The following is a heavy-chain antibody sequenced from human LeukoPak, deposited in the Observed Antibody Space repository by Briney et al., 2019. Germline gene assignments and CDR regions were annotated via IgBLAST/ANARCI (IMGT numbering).Heavy chain of an antibody. CDR2: IYYSGST. CDR1: GGSISSGDYY. J-gene: IGHJ4*02. D-gene: IGHD2-21*02. Sequence: SETLSLTCTVSGGSISSGDYYWSWIRQPPGKGLEWIGYIYYSGSTYYNPSLKSRVTILVDTSKNQFSLKLSSVTAADTAVYYCARGGAYCGGDCYSLLDYWGQGTLVTVSS. CDR3: ARGGAYCGGDCYSLLDY. V-gene: IGHV4-30-4*01.